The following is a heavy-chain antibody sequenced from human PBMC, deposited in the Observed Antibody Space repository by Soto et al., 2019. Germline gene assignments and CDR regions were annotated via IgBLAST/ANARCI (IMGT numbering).Heavy chain of an antibody. Sequence: SGGSLRLSCAASGLTFSSYAMSWVRQAPGKGLEWVSSVSGSGSSTHYADSVKGRFTISRDNSKNTLYLQMNSLRAEDTAVYYCARRRVVVPDGGPDYWGQGILVTVSS. D-gene: IGHD2-15*01. CDR3: ARRRVVVPDGGPDY. CDR2: VSGSGSST. V-gene: IGHV3-23*01. CDR1: GLTFSSYA. J-gene: IGHJ4*02.